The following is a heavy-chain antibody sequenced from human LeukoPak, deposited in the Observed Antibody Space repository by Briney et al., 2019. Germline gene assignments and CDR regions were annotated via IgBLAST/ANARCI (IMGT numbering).Heavy chain of an antibody. J-gene: IGHJ3*02. V-gene: IGHV4-61*02. CDR2: IYTSGST. Sequence: PSETLSLTCTVFGGSISSGSYYWSWIRQPAGKGLEWIGRIYTSGSTNYNPSLKSRVTISVDTSKNQFSLKLSSVTAADTAVYYCARPDSSGYRYAFDIWGQGTMVTVSS. CDR1: GGSISSGSYY. CDR3: ARPDSSGYRYAFDI. D-gene: IGHD3-22*01.